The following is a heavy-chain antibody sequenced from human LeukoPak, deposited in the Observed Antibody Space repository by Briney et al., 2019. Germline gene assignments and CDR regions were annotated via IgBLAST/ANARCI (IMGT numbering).Heavy chain of an antibody. Sequence: GGSLRLSCAASGFTFDDYAMHWVRQAPGKGLEWVSGISWNSGSIGYADSVKGRFTISRDNAKNSLYLQMNSLRVEDTALYYCAKDIGYYYDSSGYYFDYWGQGTLVTVSS. V-gene: IGHV3-9*01. J-gene: IGHJ4*02. CDR1: GFTFDDYA. CDR2: ISWNSGSI. D-gene: IGHD3-22*01. CDR3: AKDIGYYYDSSGYYFDY.